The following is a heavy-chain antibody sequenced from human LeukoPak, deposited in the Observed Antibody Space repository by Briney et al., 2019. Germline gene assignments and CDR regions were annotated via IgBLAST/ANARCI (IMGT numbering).Heavy chain of an antibody. J-gene: IGHJ4*02. CDR3: AREGERMATTLFDY. CDR2: ISGSGGST. D-gene: IGHD5-24*01. Sequence: GGTLRLSCAASGFSFSSYGMSWVRQAPGKGLEWVSAISGSGGSTYYADSVKGRFTISRDNSKNTLYLQMNSLRAEDTAVYYCAREGERMATTLFDYWGQGTLVTVSS. CDR1: GFSFSSYG. V-gene: IGHV3-23*01.